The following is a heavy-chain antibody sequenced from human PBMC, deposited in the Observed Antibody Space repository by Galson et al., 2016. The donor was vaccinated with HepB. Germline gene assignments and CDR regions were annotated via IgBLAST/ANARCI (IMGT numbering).Heavy chain of an antibody. CDR2: IYNSGST. J-gene: IGHJ4*02. V-gene: IGHV4-59*08. Sequence: SETLSLTCTVSGGSISSYYWNWIRQPPGRGLEWIGHIYNSGSTNYNPSLKSRVTISVDTSKNQFSLKLSSVTAADTAVYYCARSSGSNPGVFWGQGTLVTVSS. CDR3: ARSSGSNPGVF. CDR1: GGSISSYY. D-gene: IGHD6-19*01.